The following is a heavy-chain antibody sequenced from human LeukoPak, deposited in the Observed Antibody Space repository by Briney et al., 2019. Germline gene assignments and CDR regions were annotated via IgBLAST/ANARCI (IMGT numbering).Heavy chain of an antibody. CDR3: ARLHYYYGVDV. Sequence: PSETLSLTCTVSGGSISTSSYYWGWIRQPPGKGLEWIGTIYYSGNSYYNPSLKSRVTISVDTSKRQFSLKLSSVTPADTAVYYCARLHYYYGVDVWGQGTTVTVSS. CDR2: IYYSGNS. V-gene: IGHV4-39*01. CDR1: GGSISTSSYY. J-gene: IGHJ6*02.